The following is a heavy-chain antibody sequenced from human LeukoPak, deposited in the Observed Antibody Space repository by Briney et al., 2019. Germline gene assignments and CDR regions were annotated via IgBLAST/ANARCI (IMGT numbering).Heavy chain of an antibody. Sequence: ASVKDSCKASGYTLTGYYMHWVRQAPGQGLEWMGWINPNSGDTHYAQNFQGRVTLTRDTSISTAYMELSSLRSDDTAVYYCARDSGFYGSGTYSLGYWYFHLWGRGTLVTVSS. J-gene: IGHJ2*01. V-gene: IGHV1-2*02. D-gene: IGHD3-10*01. CDR2: INPNSGDT. CDR1: GYTLTGYY. CDR3: ARDSGFYGSGTYSLGYWYFHL.